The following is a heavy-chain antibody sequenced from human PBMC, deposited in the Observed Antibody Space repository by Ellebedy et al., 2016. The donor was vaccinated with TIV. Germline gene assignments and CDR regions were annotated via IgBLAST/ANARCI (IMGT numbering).Heavy chain of an antibody. V-gene: IGHV4-34*01. CDR3: ARVVWQQPVSYAFDF. D-gene: IGHD6-13*01. CDR2: INHSGST. Sequence: MPSETLSLTCAVYGGSFSGYYWSWIRQPPGKGLEWIGEINHSGSTNYNPSLKSRVTISVDTSKNHFSLRLTSVTAADTAVYYCARVVWQQPVSYAFDFWGRGTMVTVSS. CDR1: GGSFSGYY. J-gene: IGHJ3*01.